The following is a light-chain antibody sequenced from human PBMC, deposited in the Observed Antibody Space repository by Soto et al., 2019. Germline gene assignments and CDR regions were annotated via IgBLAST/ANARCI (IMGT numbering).Light chain of an antibody. V-gene: IGKV2-28*01. CDR1: QSLLHSNGYNY. J-gene: IGKJ3*01. CDR2: LCS. Sequence: DIVMTQSPLSLPVTPGEPASISCRSSQSLLHSNGYNYFDWYLQKPGQSPQLLIYLCSYRDSGVPDRLSGSGSGTDFTLKISRVEVEDVGVYYCMQTRQTPFTFGRGTKVDIK. CDR3: MQTRQTPFT.